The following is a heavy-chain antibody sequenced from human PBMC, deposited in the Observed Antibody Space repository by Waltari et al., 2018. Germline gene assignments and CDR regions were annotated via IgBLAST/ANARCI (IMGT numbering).Heavy chain of an antibody. V-gene: IGHV3-9*01. D-gene: IGHD6-13*01. J-gene: IGHJ4*02. CDR1: GFTFDDYA. CDR2: ISWNSGSI. CDR3: AKEGFSSSWYEFDY. Sequence: EVQLVESGGGLVQPGRSLRLSCAASGFTFDDYAMHWVRQAPGKGLEWVSGISWNSGSIGYADSVKGRFTISRYNSKNSLYLQMNSLRAEDTALYYCAKEGFSSSWYEFDYWGQGTLVTVSS.